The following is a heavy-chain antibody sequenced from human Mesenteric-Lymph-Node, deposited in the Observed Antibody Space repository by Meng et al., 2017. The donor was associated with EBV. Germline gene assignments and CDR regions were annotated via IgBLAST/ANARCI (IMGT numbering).Heavy chain of an antibody. Sequence: QLVQSGAGGKQPGSSVKVSCKASGGPFSSYAISWVRQAPGQGLEWMGGIIPIFGTANYAQKFQGRVTITADKSTSTAYMELSSLRSEDTAVYYCARVDTAMGWFDPWGQGTLVTVSS. CDR2: IIPIFGTA. CDR3: ARVDTAMGWFDP. CDR1: GGPFSSYA. J-gene: IGHJ5*02. V-gene: IGHV1-69*06. D-gene: IGHD5-18*01.